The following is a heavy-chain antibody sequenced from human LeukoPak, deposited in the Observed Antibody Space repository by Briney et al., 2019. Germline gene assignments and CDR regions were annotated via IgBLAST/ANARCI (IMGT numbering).Heavy chain of an antibody. J-gene: IGHJ4*02. CDR1: GFTFSSFG. CDR3: ARERAYDFWSGYSPVDGFGY. CDR2: IQYDTSNK. Sequence: GESLRLSCAASGFTFSSFGTHWVRQAPGKGLEWVAFIQYDTSNKYYADSVKGRFTISRDNSKNTLYLQMNSLRAEDTAVYYCARERAYDFWSGYSPVDGFGYWGQGTLVTVSS. D-gene: IGHD3-3*01. V-gene: IGHV3-30*02.